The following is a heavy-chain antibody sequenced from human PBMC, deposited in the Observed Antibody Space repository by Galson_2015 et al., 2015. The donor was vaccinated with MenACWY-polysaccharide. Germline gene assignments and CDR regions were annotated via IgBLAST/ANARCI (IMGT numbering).Heavy chain of an antibody. D-gene: IGHD3-10*01. J-gene: IGHJ4*02. CDR1: GFTFSSYA. V-gene: IGHV3-23*01. CDR2: ISGSGLNT. Sequence: SLRLSCAASGFTFSSYAMSWVRQAPGKGLEWVSTISGSGLNTYYADSVKGRFTMSRDNSKNTLYMQMKSLRAEDTAVYYCAKQIDEYYGSGNYYPPWDYWGQGTLVTVSS. CDR3: AKQIDEYYGSGNYYPPWDY.